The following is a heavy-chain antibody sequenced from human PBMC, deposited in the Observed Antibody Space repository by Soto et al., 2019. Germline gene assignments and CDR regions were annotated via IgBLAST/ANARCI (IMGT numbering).Heavy chain of an antibody. D-gene: IGHD3-9*01. Sequence: PSETLSLTCTVSGGSISSSSYYWGWIRQPPGKGLEWIGSIYYSGSTYYNPSLKSRVTISVDTSKNQFSLKLSSVTAADTAVYYCARLRTWETASYDILTGYYSAPTTGDYWGQGTLVT. CDR3: ARLRTWETASYDILTGYYSAPTTGDY. J-gene: IGHJ4*02. V-gene: IGHV4-39*01. CDR1: GGSISSSSYY. CDR2: IYYSGST.